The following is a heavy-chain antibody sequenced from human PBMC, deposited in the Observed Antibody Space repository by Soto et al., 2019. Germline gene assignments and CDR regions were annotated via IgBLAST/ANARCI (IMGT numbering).Heavy chain of an antibody. Sequence: GGFLRLSCAASGVTFIKYAMSWVRQAPGKGLEWVSAISASGGSTYYADSVRGRFTISRDNSKNTLYLQMNSLRAEDTAVYYCAKEMYSSGAYYFYFGMDVWGQATTVTVSS. V-gene: IGHV3-23*01. D-gene: IGHD6-25*01. J-gene: IGHJ6*02. CDR1: GVTFIKYA. CDR3: AKEMYSSGAYYFYFGMDV. CDR2: ISASGGST.